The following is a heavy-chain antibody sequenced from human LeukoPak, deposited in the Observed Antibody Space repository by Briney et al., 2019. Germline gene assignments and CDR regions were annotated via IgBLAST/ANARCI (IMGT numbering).Heavy chain of an antibody. J-gene: IGHJ4*02. CDR3: AKALKGYSSGWYDLDY. CDR1: GFTFSSYS. Sequence: GGSLRLSCAASGFTFSSYSMNWVRQAPGKGLEWVSSISSSSSYIYYADSVKGRFTISRDNAKNSLYLQMNSLRAEDTALYYCAKALKGYSSGWYDLDYWGQGTLVTVSS. V-gene: IGHV3-21*04. CDR2: ISSSSSYI. D-gene: IGHD6-19*01.